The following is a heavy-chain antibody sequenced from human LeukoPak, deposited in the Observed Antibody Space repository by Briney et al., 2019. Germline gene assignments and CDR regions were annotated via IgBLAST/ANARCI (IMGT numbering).Heavy chain of an antibody. CDR3: ARKVAGSGNRFDP. J-gene: IGHJ5*02. D-gene: IGHD6-19*01. CDR2: IYHSGTT. Sequence: PSETLSLTCAVSGVSISSSNWWSWVRQPPGKGLEWIGEIYHSGTTNYNPSLKSRVTISVDKSKNQFSLKLSSVTAADTAVYYCARKVAGSGNRFDPWGQGTLVTVSS. CDR1: GVSISSSNW. V-gene: IGHV4-4*02.